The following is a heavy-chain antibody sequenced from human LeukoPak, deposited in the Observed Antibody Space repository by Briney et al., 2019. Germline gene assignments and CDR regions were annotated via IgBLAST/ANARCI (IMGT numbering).Heavy chain of an antibody. CDR3: ARSNMVRGVANWFDP. CDR1: GGFISSHY. D-gene: IGHD3-10*01. V-gene: IGHV4-4*07. CDR2: IYTSGST. Sequence: SATLSLTCTVSGGFISSHYWSWIRQPAGKGLEWIGRIYTSGSTNYNPSLKSRVTMSVDTSKNQFYLKLSSVTAADTAVYYCARSNMVRGVANWFDPWGQGTLVTVSS. J-gene: IGHJ5*02.